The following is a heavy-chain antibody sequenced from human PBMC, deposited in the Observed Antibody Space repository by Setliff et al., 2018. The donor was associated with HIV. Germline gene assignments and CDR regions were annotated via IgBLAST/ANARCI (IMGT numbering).Heavy chain of an antibody. Sequence: ASVKVSCKASGGTFSSYAISWVRQAPGQGLEWMGGIIPILGIANYAQKFQGRVTITADESTSTAYMELSSLRSEDTAVYYCASTSSTKTLPDAFDIWGQGTMVTVSS. CDR1: GGTFSSYA. CDR3: ASTSSTKTLPDAFDI. CDR2: IIPILGIA. V-gene: IGHV1-69*10. D-gene: IGHD2-2*01. J-gene: IGHJ3*02.